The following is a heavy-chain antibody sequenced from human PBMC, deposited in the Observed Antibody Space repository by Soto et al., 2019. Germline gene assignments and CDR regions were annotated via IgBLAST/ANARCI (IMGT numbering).Heavy chain of an antibody. CDR1: GFTFSDYY. D-gene: IGHD2-15*01. CDR3: ARDRKRYCSGGSCYSGFRMDV. CDR2: ISSSGSTI. J-gene: IGHJ6*03. Sequence: GGSLRLSCAASGFTFSDYYMSWIRQAPGKGLEWVSYISSSGSTIYYADSVKGRFTISRDNAKNSLYLQMNSLRAEDTAVYYCARDRKRYCSGGSCYSGFRMDVWGKGTTVTV. V-gene: IGHV3-11*01.